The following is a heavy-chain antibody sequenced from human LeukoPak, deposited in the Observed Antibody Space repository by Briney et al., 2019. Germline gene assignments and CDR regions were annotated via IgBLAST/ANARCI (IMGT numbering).Heavy chain of an antibody. D-gene: IGHD3-22*01. Sequence: GGSLRLPCSASGFTFNTFAMHWVRQAPGKGLEYVSSISDNGGTTYYADSVKGGFTISRDNSKNTLYLQMSSLRAEDTAVYFCVTQGDGYYSGPFDYWGQGTLVTVSS. V-gene: IGHV3-64D*06. CDR1: GFTFNTFA. CDR2: ISDNGGTT. CDR3: VTQGDGYYSGPFDY. J-gene: IGHJ4*02.